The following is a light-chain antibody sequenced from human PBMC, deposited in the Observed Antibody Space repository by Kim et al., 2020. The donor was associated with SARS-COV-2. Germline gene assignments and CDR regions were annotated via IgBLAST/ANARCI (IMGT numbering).Light chain of an antibody. V-gene: IGKV3-20*01. CDR2: CAS. Sequence: PGETPTLFCRASQSVSTRYLAWYQQKPGHAPMLLIYCASSRDTGIPDRFSGSVSGTDFTLTIGRLEPEDFAVYYCQQYGSSTRITFGQGTRLEIK. CDR1: QSVSTRY. CDR3: QQYGSSTRIT. J-gene: IGKJ5*01.